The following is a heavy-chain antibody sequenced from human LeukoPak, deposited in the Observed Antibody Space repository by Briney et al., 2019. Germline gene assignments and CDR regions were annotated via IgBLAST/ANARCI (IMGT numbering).Heavy chain of an antibody. V-gene: IGHV3-21*01. D-gene: IGHD6-13*01. CDR1: GFTFSSYS. CDR3: ARDGEYSSSWYAYFQH. Sequence: GGSLRLSCAASGFTFSSYSMNWVRQAPGKGLEWVSSISSSSSYIYYADSVKGRITISRDNAKNSLYLQMNSLRAEDTAVYYCARDGEYSSSWYAYFQHWGQGTLVTVSS. CDR2: ISSSSSYI. J-gene: IGHJ1*01.